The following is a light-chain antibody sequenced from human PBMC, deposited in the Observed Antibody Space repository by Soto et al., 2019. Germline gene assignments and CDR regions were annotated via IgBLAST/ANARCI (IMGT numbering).Light chain of an antibody. Sequence: EIGLTQSPGTLSLSPGETATLSCRASQSVSSSYLAWYQQKRGQAPRLLIYGASSKATGVPDRFSGSGSGTDFTLTISSLEPEDFAVYYCQQYGSAPTTFGQGTKVEIK. CDR3: QQYGSAPTT. CDR2: GAS. CDR1: QSVSSSY. V-gene: IGKV3-20*01. J-gene: IGKJ1*01.